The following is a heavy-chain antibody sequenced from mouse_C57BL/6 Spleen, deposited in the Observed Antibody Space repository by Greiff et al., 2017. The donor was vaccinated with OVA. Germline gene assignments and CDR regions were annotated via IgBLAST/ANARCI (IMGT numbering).Heavy chain of an antibody. Sequence: EVQLQQSGPELVKPGASVKMSCKASGYTFTDYNMHWVKQSHGKSLEWIGYINPNNGGTSYNQKFKGKATLTVNKSSSTAYMELRSLTSEDSAVYYCARGGDYDGYAMDYWGQGTSVTVSS. CDR3: ARGGDYDGYAMDY. D-gene: IGHD2-4*01. CDR2: INPNNGGT. V-gene: IGHV1-22*01. J-gene: IGHJ4*01. CDR1: GYTFTDYN.